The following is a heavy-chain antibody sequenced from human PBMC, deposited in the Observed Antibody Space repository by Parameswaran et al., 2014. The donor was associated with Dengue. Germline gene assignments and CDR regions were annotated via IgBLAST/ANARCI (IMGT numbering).Heavy chain of an antibody. J-gene: IGHJ4*02. D-gene: IGHD6-13*01. Sequence: WVRQAPGQGLEWMGGIIPILGIANYAQKFQGRVTITADESTSTAYMELSSLRSEDTAVYYCARDPAAAGLPFDYWAREPWSPSPQ. V-gene: IGHV1-69*10. CDR2: IIPILGIA. CDR3: ARDPAAAGLPFDY.